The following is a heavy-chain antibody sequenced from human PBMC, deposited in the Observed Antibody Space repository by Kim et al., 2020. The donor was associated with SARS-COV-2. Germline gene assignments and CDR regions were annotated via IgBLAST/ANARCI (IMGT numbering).Heavy chain of an antibody. CDR2: SI. J-gene: IGHJ4*02. V-gene: IGHV3-11*04. Sequence: SIYYTDSSKDRFTISRDTAKNSLYLHMNILRADDAAVYYCARGRHFYGNHWGQGMLVTVSP. D-gene: IGHD3-10*01. CDR3: ARGRHFYGNH.